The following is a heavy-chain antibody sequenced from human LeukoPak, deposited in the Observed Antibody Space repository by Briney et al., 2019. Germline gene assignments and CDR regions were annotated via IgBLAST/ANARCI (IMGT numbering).Heavy chain of an antibody. J-gene: IGHJ4*02. CDR3: AKDMSSYGSGSSYNPWGPFDS. CDR1: GFTFDNYA. D-gene: IGHD3-10*01. Sequence: GRSLRLSCAASGFTFDNYAMHCVRQPPGKGLEWVSGIAWNSGNTGFADSVKGRFTISRDNAENSLYLQMNSLTPEDTAFYFCAKDMSSYGSGSSYNPWGPFDSWGQGTLVTVSS. V-gene: IGHV3-9*01. CDR2: IAWNSGNT.